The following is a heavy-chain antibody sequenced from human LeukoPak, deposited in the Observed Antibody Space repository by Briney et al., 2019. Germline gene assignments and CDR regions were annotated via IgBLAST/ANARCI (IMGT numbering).Heavy chain of an antibody. Sequence: AGSLRLSCAASGFTFSSYAMSWVRQAPGKGLEWVSVIYSGGSTYYADSVKGRFTTSRDNSKNTLYLQMNSLRAEDTAVYYCARSFYYYDSSGYSMGAFDIWGQGTMVTVSS. D-gene: IGHD3-22*01. CDR2: IYSGGST. CDR1: GFTFSSYA. J-gene: IGHJ3*02. V-gene: IGHV3-53*01. CDR3: ARSFYYYDSSGYSMGAFDI.